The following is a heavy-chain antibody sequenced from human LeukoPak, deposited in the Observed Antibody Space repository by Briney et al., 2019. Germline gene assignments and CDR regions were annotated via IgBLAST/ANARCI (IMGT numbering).Heavy chain of an antibody. CDR1: GFTFSDYH. V-gene: IGHV3-11*06. CDR3: GRDIGGYYFYD. Sequence: KAGGSLRLSCAASGFTFSDYHVSSIRQAPGKGLEWGLYISDSSLYTRPPASVKSRFTISRDKAQNSLYLQMNSLRAQAMALYYCGRDIGGYYFYDWGDGALVTVSS. CDR2: ISDSSLYT. J-gene: IGHJ4*01. D-gene: IGHD3-22*01.